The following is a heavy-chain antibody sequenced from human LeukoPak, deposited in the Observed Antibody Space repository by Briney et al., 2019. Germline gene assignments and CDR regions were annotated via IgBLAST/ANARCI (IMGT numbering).Heavy chain of an antibody. V-gene: IGHV3-23*01. J-gene: IGHJ4*02. D-gene: IGHD3-3*01. CDR3: AKQRSDEWLLYY. CDR2: TSGSGGSA. CDR1: GFTFSSYA. Sequence: GGSLRLSCAASGFTFSSYAMSWVRQAPGKGLEWVSATSGSGGSAYYADSVKGRFTISRDNSKNTLYLQMNSLRAEDTAVYYCAKQRSDEWLLYYWGQGTLVTVSS.